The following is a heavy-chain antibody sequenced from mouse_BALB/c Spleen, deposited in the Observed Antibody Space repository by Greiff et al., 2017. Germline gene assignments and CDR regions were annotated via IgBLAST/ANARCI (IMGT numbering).Heavy chain of an antibody. CDR1: GFSLTSYG. CDR3: ARDDYDGGYYAMDY. D-gene: IGHD2-4*01. CDR2: IWAGGST. Sequence: VMLVESGPGLVAPSQSLSITCTVSGFSLTSYGVHWVRQPPGKGLEWLGVIWAGGSTNYNSALMSRLSISKDNSKSQVFLKMNSLQTDDTAMYYCARDDYDGGYYAMDYWGQGTSVTVSS. J-gene: IGHJ4*01. V-gene: IGHV2-9*02.